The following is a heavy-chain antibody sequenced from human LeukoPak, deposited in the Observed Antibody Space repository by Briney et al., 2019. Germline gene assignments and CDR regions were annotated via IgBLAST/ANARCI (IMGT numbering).Heavy chain of an antibody. D-gene: IGHD1-14*01. CDR2: IWYDGSNK. CDR1: GFTFSSYV. Sequence: GGSLRLSCAASGFTFSSYVMHWVRQAPGKGLEWVAVIWYDGSNKYYADSVKGRFTISRDNSEKTLYLQMNSLRAEDTAVYYCARVTPPTDWGQGTLVTVSS. J-gene: IGHJ4*02. V-gene: IGHV3-33*01. CDR3: ARVTPPTD.